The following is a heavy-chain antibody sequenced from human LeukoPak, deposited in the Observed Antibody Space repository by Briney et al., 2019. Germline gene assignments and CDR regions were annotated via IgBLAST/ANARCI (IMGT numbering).Heavy chain of an antibody. J-gene: IGHJ4*02. CDR2: IYSGGST. CDR3: ARGPPGDGYNPHFDY. D-gene: IGHD5-24*01. CDR1: GFTVSSNY. V-gene: IGHV3-66*01. Sequence: GGSLRLSCAASGFTVSSNYMSWIRQAPGKGLEWVSVIYSGGSTYYADSVKGRFTISRDNSKNTLYLQMNSLRAEDTAVYYCARGPPGDGYNPHFDYWGQGTLVTVSS.